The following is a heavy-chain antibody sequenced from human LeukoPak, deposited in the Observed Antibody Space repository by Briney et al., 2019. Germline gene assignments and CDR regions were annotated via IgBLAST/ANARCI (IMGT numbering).Heavy chain of an antibody. J-gene: IGHJ4*02. CDR1: GGSISSYY. Sequence: ETLSLTCTVSGGSISSYYWSWIRQPPGKGLEWIGYIYYSGSTNYNPSLKSRVTISVDTSKDQFSLKLSSVTATDTAVYYCASRTRASHNFDYWGQGTLVTVSS. D-gene: IGHD1-26*01. V-gene: IGHV4-59*08. CDR2: IYYSGST. CDR3: ASRTRASHNFDY.